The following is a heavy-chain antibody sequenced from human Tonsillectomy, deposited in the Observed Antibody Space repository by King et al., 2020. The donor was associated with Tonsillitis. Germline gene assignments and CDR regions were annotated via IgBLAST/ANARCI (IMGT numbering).Heavy chain of an antibody. CDR1: GYSITSGFY. CDR3: GRARDWVQLFDY. Sequence: QLQESGPGLVKPSETLSLTCAVSGYSITSGFYWGWIRRPPGKGLEWFGSIYHSGSTYYNPSLKSRVTISVDTSTNQFSLKLSSVTAADTAVYYCGRARDWVQLFDYWGQGTQVTVSS. V-gene: IGHV4-38-2*01. D-gene: IGHD5-24*01. J-gene: IGHJ4*02. CDR2: IYHSGST.